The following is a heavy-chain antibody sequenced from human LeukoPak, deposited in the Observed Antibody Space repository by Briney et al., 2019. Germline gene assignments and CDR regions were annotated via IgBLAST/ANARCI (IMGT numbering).Heavy chain of an antibody. Sequence: SVKVSCKASGGTFSSYAISWVRQAPGQGLEWMGRIIPILGIANYAQKFQGRVTITADKSTSTAYMELSSLRSEDTAVYYCARDYGDGSGSPGGYYYGMDVSGQGTTVTVSS. V-gene: IGHV1-69*04. CDR3: ARDYGDGSGSPGGYYYGMDV. CDR2: IIPILGIA. D-gene: IGHD3-10*01. J-gene: IGHJ6*02. CDR1: GGTFSSYA.